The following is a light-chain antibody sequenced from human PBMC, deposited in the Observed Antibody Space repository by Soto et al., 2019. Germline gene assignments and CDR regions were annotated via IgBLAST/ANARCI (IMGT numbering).Light chain of an antibody. J-gene: IGKJ2*01. CDR1: QRVLYSSNNKNY. CDR3: QQYYGNPPYT. V-gene: IGKV4-1*01. CDR2: WAS. Sequence: DIVMTQSPDSLAVSLGERATINCKSSQRVLYSSNNKNYLAWYQQQPRQPHKLLIYWASTREAGVPDRFSGSGSGTDCTLTISSLQAEDVAVYYCQQYYGNPPYTFGQGTQLEIK.